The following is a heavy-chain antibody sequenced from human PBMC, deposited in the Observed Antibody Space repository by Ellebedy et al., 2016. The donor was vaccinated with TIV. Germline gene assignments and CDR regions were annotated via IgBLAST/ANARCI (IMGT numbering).Heavy chain of an antibody. CDR3: ARGKASGSGSYLDY. D-gene: IGHD3-10*01. CDR2: ISAGSNT. J-gene: IGHJ4*02. CDR1: GFTFSSYA. V-gene: IGHV3-23*01. Sequence: GGSLRLSCAASGFTFSSYAMSWVRQAPGKGLEWVSGISAGSNTYYADSVKGRFTISRNDSKNTLYLQMNSLRAEDTAVYYCARGKASGSGSYLDYWGQGTLVTVSS.